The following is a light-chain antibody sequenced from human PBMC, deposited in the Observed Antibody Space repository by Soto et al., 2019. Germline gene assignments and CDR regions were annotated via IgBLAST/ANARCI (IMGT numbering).Light chain of an antibody. V-gene: IGKV3-20*01. CDR3: QQYGSSPLT. CDR1: QNVNNNY. CDR2: GAS. Sequence: EIVLTQSPGTLSLSPGERATLSCRASQNVNNNYLAWYQQKPGQAPRLLIYGASSRATGIPDRFSGSGSGTDFTLTISRLEPEDFAVYYCQQYGSSPLTFGPGTKVDIK. J-gene: IGKJ3*01.